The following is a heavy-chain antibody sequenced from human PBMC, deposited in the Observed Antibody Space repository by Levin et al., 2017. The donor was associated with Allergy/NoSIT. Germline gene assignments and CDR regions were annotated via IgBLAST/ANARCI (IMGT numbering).Heavy chain of an antibody. CDR3: GSGYPNLDF. D-gene: IGHD5-18*01. CDR2: INPSGGST. Sequence: GGSLRLSCKASGYTFTSYYMHWVRQAPGQGLEWMGRINPSGGSTSYAQKFQGRVTMTRDTSTSTVYMELSSLRSEDTAVYYCGSGYPNLDFWGQGTLVTVSS. V-gene: IGHV1-46*01. CDR1: GYTFTSYY. J-gene: IGHJ4*02.